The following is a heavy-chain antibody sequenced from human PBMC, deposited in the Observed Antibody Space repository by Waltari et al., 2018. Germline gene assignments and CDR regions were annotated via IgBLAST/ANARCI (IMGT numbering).Heavy chain of an antibody. Sequence: EEHLLESGGGLAQPGGSLRLSCAASGFNFISYAMSWVRKAPGRGLEVCAGIRDSGVITKYSDSLKGRFTVSRDNSKNTVFLHLNSLRAEDTAIYYCARHLYSIDYLELAKWGQGTLVTVSS. D-gene: IGHD3-22*01. CDR2: IRDSGVIT. J-gene: IGHJ4*02. CDR3: ARHLYSIDYLELAK. V-gene: IGHV3-23*01. CDR1: GFNFISYA.